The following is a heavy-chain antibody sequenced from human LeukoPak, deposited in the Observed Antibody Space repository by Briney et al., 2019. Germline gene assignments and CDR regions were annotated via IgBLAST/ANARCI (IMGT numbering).Heavy chain of an antibody. J-gene: IGHJ4*02. Sequence: SETVSLMYSVCVGFHNVLYSRCTRQPPGKGLEWIGYIYYSGSTKYNTSLKSRVTISVDTSKNQFSLKLSSVTAADTAVYYCASSLLPTYSSSSAGFDYWGQGTLVTVFS. CDR2: IYYSGST. V-gene: IGHV4-59*11. D-gene: IGHD6-6*01. CDR3: ASSLLPTYSSSSAGFDY. CDR1: VGFHNVLY.